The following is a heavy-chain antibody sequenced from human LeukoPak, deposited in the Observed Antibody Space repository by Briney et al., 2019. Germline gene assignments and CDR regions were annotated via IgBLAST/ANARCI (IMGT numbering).Heavy chain of an antibody. CDR1: GFTFSSSV. V-gene: IGHV3-23*01. J-gene: IGHJ4*02. CDR3: AKDSRAMVRGVIPYYFDY. CDR2: ISGSGGST. D-gene: IGHD3-10*01. Sequence: GGSLRLSCAASGFTFSSSVMSWVRQAPGQGLEWVSVISGSGGSTYYADSVKGRFTISRDNSKNTLYLQMNSLRAEDTAVYYCAKDSRAMVRGVIPYYFDYWGQGTLVTVSS.